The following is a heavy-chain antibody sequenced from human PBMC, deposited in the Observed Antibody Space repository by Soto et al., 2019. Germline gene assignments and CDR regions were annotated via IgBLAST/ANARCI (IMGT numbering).Heavy chain of an antibody. Sequence: GGSLRLSCAASGFTFSSYSMNWVRQAPGKGLEWVSSISSSSSYIYYADSVKGRFTISRDNAKNSLYLQMNSLRAEDTAVYYCARVSYSDFWSGPTWFDPWGQGTLVTVSS. V-gene: IGHV3-21*01. J-gene: IGHJ5*02. D-gene: IGHD3-3*01. CDR3: ARVSYSDFWSGPTWFDP. CDR2: ISSSSSYI. CDR1: GFTFSSYS.